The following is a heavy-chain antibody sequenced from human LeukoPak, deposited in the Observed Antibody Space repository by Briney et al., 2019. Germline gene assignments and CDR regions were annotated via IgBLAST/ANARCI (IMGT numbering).Heavy chain of an antibody. Sequence: PGGSLRLSCASSGFTFSSYEMNWVRQAPGKGLEWVSYISSSGSTIYYADSVKGRFTISRDNAKNSLYLQMNSLRAEDTAVYYCARPSSGYYYGDAFDIWGQGTMVTVSS. CDR2: ISSSGSTI. CDR3: ARPSSGYYYGDAFDI. J-gene: IGHJ3*02. CDR1: GFTFSSYE. V-gene: IGHV3-48*03. D-gene: IGHD3-22*01.